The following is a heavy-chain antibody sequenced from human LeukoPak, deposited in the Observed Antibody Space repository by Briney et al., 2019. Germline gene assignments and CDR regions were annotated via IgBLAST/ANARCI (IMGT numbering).Heavy chain of an antibody. CDR3: AKDQTVAVAGPFDN. J-gene: IGHJ4*02. Sequence: QAGGSLRLSCAASGFTFSSHVMTWVRQAPGKGPEWVSGISGSGAGTYYADSVKGRFTISRDNSKTTLYLHMDSLRVEDTAVYYCAKDQTVAVAGPFDNWGQGTLVTVSS. CDR2: ISGSGAGT. V-gene: IGHV3-23*01. CDR1: GFTFSSHV. D-gene: IGHD6-19*01.